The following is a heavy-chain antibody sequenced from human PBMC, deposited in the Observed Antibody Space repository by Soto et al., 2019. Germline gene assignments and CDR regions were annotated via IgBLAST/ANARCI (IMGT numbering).Heavy chain of an antibody. V-gene: IGHV3-48*01. CDR2: ISSSSSTI. Sequence: GGSMRLSCAACGVSFSSYSMNWVRQAPGKGLEWVSYISSSSSTIYYADSVKGRFTISRDNAKNSLYLQMNSLRAEDTAVYYCARHPERIAQIGWFDPWGQGTLVTVS. D-gene: IGHD6-13*01. CDR3: ARHPERIAQIGWFDP. CDR1: GVSFSSYS. J-gene: IGHJ5*02.